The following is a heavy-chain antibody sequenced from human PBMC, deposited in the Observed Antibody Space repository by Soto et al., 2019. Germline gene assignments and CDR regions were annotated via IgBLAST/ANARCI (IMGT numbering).Heavy chain of an antibody. D-gene: IGHD3-10*01. CDR1: VYSIISGFF. Sequence: PSETLSLTCVVSVYSIISGFFWGWIRQPPGKGLEWIGSVYHSGSTFYNPSLKSRVTISVDTSKNQFSLKLSSVTAADTAVYYCARVAFWPGSGIRPWAQGTLVPVSS. J-gene: IGHJ4*02. CDR2: VYHSGST. V-gene: IGHV4-38-2*01. CDR3: ARVAFWPGSGIRP.